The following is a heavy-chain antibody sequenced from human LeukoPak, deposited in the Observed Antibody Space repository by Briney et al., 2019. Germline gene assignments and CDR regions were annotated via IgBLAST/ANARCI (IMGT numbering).Heavy chain of an antibody. Sequence: GGSLRLSCVVSGFTFSNYNMNWVRQAPGKGLEWVSSIGRSDTYIYYADSVTGRFTISRDNAKNSLYLQMSSLRAEDTAVYYCAKGYSSSWNYYYYYMDVWGKGTTVTISS. CDR3: AKGYSSSWNYYYYYMDV. CDR1: GFTFSNYN. D-gene: IGHD6-13*01. CDR2: IGRSDTYI. J-gene: IGHJ6*03. V-gene: IGHV3-21*01.